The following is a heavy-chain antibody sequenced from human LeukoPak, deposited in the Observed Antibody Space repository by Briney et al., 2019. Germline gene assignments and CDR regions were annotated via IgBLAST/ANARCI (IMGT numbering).Heavy chain of an antibody. CDR3: ARHTRGWSFDN. CDR2: IHPGGSST. V-gene: IGHV3-74*01. J-gene: IGHJ4*02. CDR1: GFTFSTYW. Sequence: GGSLRLSCAASGFTFSTYWMYWVRQAPGKGLVWVSHIHPGGSSTFYADSVKGRFTISRDNAKNTLYLHMNSLRAEDTAVYYCARHTRGWSFDNWGQGTLVTVSS. D-gene: IGHD6-19*01.